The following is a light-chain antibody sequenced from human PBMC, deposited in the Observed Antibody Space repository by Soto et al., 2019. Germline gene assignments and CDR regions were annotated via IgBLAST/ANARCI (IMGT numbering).Light chain of an antibody. CDR1: QGIRND. CDR3: LQHNSYPPIT. J-gene: IGKJ3*01. V-gene: IGKV1-17*01. Sequence: DIQMTQSPSSLSASVGDRVTITCRASQGIRNDIGWYQQKPGKAPKRLIYAASSLQSGVPSRFSGSGSGTEFTLTISSLQPEDFATYYCLQHNSYPPITFGPGTKVDIK. CDR2: AAS.